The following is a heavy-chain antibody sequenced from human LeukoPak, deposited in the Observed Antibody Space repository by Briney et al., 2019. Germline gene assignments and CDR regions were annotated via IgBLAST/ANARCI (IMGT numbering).Heavy chain of an antibody. CDR3: ATYCSSTSCYTI. D-gene: IGHD2-2*02. V-gene: IGHV3-64*01. CDR1: GFTFSSYA. Sequence: PGGSLRLSXAASGFTFSSYAMHWVRQAPGKGMEYVSAISSNGGSTYYANSVKGRFTISRDNSKNTLYLQMGSLRAEDMAVYYCATYCSSTSCYTIWGQGTLVTVSS. J-gene: IGHJ4*02. CDR2: ISSNGGST.